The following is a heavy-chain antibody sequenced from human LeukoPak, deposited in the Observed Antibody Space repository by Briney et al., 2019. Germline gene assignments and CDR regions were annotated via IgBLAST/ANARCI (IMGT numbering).Heavy chain of an antibody. Sequence: GASVKVSCKASGYTFSSYGMHWVRQAPGQRLEWMGMINAGNADTNYPQKFQGRVTITRDTYASTAYMELSSLGSEDTAVYYCARELWNGEFDYWGQGTLVTVSS. CDR1: GYTFSSYG. D-gene: IGHD1-1*01. V-gene: IGHV1-3*01. J-gene: IGHJ4*02. CDR2: INAGNADT. CDR3: ARELWNGEFDY.